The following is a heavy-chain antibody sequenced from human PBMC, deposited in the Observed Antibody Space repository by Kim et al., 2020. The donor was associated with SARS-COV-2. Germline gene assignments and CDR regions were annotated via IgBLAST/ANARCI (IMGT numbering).Heavy chain of an antibody. D-gene: IGHD2-21*02. Sequence: GGSLRLSCGTSGFTLSHFWMSWVRQAPGKGLEWVANIKRDGSEKNFVDSVRGRFTISRDNARNSLSLQLNSLRVEDTAVYYCAREGGDGYFDYWGQGTLVTVSS. CDR2: IKRDGSEK. CDR3: AREGGDGYFDY. CDR1: GFTLSHFW. J-gene: IGHJ4*02. V-gene: IGHV3-7*01.